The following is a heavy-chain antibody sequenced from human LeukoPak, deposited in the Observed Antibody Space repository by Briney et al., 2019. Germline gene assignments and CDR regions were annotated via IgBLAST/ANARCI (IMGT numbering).Heavy chain of an antibody. Sequence: PGGSLRLSCAASGFTFSTYRMNWVRQAPGKGLEWVSAITSGSYIYYADSLKGRFTISKDNAKNSLYRQINSLRVKDTALYSCAKERYGDGFDYWGQGTLVTVSS. CDR2: ITSGSYI. CDR3: AKERYGDGFDY. CDR1: GFTFSTYR. V-gene: IGHV3-21*04. D-gene: IGHD4-17*01. J-gene: IGHJ4*02.